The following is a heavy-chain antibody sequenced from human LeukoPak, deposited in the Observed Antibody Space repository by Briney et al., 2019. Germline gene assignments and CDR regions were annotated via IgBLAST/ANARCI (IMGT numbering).Heavy chain of an antibody. CDR1: GFTVSSNY. CDR2: IYSGGST. J-gene: IGHJ4*02. V-gene: IGHV3-66*01. Sequence: GGSLRLSCAASGFTVSSNYMSWVRQAPGKGLEWVSVIYSGGSTYYADSVKGRFTISRDNSKNTLYLQMNSLRAEDTAVYYCARTIRGYYTNGVCCYFDYWGQGTLVTVSS. D-gene: IGHD2-8*01. CDR3: ARTIRGYYTNGVCCYFDY.